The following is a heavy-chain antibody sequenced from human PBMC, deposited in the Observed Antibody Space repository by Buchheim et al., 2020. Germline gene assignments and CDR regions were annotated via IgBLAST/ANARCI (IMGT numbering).Heavy chain of an antibody. Sequence: QVQLQESGPGLVKPSQTLSLTCTVSGGSISSGSYYWSWIRQPAGKGLEWIGRIYTSGSTNYNPSLKSRVTISVDTSKNQFSLKLSSVTAADTAVYYCAREGLGSSWRYYFDYWGQGTL. V-gene: IGHV4-61*02. CDR1: GGSISSGSYY. J-gene: IGHJ4*02. D-gene: IGHD6-13*01. CDR3: AREGLGSSWRYYFDY. CDR2: IYTSGST.